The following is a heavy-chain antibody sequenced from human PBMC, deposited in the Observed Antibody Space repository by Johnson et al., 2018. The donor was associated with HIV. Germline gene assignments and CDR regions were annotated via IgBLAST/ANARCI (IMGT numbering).Heavy chain of an antibody. Sequence: QMQLVESGGGVVQPGRSLRLSCAASGFTFSSYAMHWVRQAPGKGLEWVAVISYDGSNKYYADSVKGRFTISRDNSKNTLYLQMSSRRAEDAAVYYWARDVGDGYNRWGAFDFWGQGTMVTVSS. V-gene: IGHV3-30*04. J-gene: IGHJ3*01. CDR1: GFTFSSYA. D-gene: IGHD5-24*01. CDR3: ARDVGDGYNRWGAFDF. CDR2: ISYDGSNK.